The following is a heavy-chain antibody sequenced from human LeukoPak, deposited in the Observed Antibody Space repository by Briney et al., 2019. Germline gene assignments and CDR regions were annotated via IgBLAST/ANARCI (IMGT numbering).Heavy chain of an antibody. CDR3: ARDGYNDAFDI. CDR2: IYYSGST. D-gene: IGHD5-24*01. V-gene: IGHV4-59*01. CDR1: GGSISSYY. J-gene: IGHJ3*02. Sequence: NPSETLSLTCTVSGGSISSYYWSWLRQPPGKGLEWIGYIYYSGSTNYNPSLKSRATISVDTSKNQFSLKLSSVTAADKAVYYCARDGYNDAFDIWGKGTMVTVFS.